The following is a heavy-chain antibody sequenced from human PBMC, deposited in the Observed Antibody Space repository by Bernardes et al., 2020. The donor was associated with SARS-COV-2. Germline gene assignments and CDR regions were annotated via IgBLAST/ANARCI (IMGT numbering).Heavy chain of an antibody. CDR2: IYYSGST. V-gene: IGHV4-59*01. CDR1: GGSISSYY. Sequence: SETLSLTCTVSGGSISSYYWSWIRQPPGKGLEWIGYIYYSGSTNYNPSLKSRFTISVDTSKNQFSLKLSSVTAADTAVYYCARGGQWPEGHYSYGMDVWGPGTTVPVSS. J-gene: IGHJ6*02. CDR3: ARGGQWPEGHYSYGMDV. D-gene: IGHD6-19*01.